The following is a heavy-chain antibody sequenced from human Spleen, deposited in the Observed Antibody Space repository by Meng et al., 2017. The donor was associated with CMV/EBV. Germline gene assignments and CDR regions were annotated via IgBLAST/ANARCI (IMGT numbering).Heavy chain of an antibody. CDR2: ISSDGNNT. D-gene: IGHD2-2*01. CDR3: PNLLPGETSSGYCSGTNCFYFDY. V-gene: IGHV3-74*01. J-gene: IGHJ4*02. CDR1: GFTFRSYW. Sequence: GESLKISCAASGFTFRSYWMHWVRQAPGKGLVWVSRISSDGNNTPYADAVKGRFTISRDNSKNTLYLQMNSLRPEDTAVYYCPNLLPGETSSGYCSGTNCFYFDYWGQGTLVTVSS.